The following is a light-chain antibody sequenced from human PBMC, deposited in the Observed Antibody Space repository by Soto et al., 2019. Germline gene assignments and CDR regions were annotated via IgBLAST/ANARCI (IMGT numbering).Light chain of an antibody. CDR1: QSVSST. CDR2: DTS. V-gene: IGKV3-11*01. CDR3: QQRSNWPYT. Sequence: EIVLTQSPATLSLSPGERATLSCRASQSVSSTFAWYQQKPGQAPRLLIYDTSNRATGIPARFSGSGSGTDFTLTISSLEPEDFAVYYCQQRSNWPYTFGQGTKLEIK. J-gene: IGKJ2*01.